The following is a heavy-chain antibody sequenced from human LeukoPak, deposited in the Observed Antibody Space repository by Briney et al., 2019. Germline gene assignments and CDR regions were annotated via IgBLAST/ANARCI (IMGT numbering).Heavy chain of an antibody. Sequence: SETLSLTCAVYGGSFSGYYWSWIRQPPGKGLEWIGSIYYSGSTYYNPSLKSRVTISVDTSKNQFSLKLSSVTAADTAVYYCARLRIAAAVAPWGQGTLVTVSS. CDR2: IYYSGST. D-gene: IGHD6-13*01. CDR1: GGSFSGYY. J-gene: IGHJ5*02. V-gene: IGHV4-34*01. CDR3: ARLRIAAAVAP.